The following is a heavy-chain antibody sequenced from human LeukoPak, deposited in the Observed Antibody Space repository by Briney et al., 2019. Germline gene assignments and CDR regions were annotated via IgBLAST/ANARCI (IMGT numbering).Heavy chain of an antibody. V-gene: IGHV4-34*01. J-gene: IGHJ6*03. CDR1: GGSFSGYY. CDR2: INHSGST. Sequence: ASETLSLTCAVYGGSFSGYYWSWIRQPPGKGLEWIGEINHSGSTNYNPSLKSRVTISVDTSKNQFSLKLSSVTAADTAVYYCARRRLTYYYGSGSYYNPIYYYYYYMDVWGKGTTVTV. D-gene: IGHD3-10*01. CDR3: ARRRLTYYYGSGSYYNPIYYYYYYMDV.